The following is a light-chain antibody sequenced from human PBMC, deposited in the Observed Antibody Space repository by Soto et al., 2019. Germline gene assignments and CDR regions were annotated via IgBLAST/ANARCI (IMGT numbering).Light chain of an antibody. V-gene: IGLV2-14*01. CDR3: NSYTTNSSYV. Sequence: QSVLTQPASVSGSPGQSITISCTGTSSDVGASIFVSWYQQHPGKAPKLMIYAVSSRPSGVSYRFSGSKSGNTASLTISGLQAEDEADYYCNSYTTNSSYVLGTGTKVTVL. CDR2: AVS. CDR1: SSDVGASIF. J-gene: IGLJ1*01.